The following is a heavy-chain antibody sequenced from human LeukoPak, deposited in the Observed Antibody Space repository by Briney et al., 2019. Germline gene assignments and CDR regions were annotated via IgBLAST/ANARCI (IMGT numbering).Heavy chain of an antibody. D-gene: IGHD2-15*01. CDR1: GGTFSSYA. Sequence: SVKVSCKASGGTFSSYAISWVRQAPGQGLEWMGGIIPIFGTANYAQKFQGRVTVTADESTSTAYMELSSLRSEDTGVYYCAVRSGEAARGGRYFDYWGQGTLVTVSS. V-gene: IGHV1-69*13. J-gene: IGHJ4*02. CDR3: AVRSGEAARGGRYFDY. CDR2: IIPIFGTA.